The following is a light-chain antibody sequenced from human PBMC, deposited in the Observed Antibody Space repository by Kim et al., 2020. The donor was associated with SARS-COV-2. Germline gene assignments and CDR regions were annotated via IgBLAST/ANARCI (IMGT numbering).Light chain of an antibody. CDR3: ASWDDSLSGWV. CDR2: RND. V-gene: IGLV1-47*01. J-gene: IGLJ3*02. CDR1: SPNIGRNI. Sequence: GQRVTISCSGSSPNIGRNIVYWYQQIPGTAPKLLIYRNDQRPSGVPDRFSGSKSGTSASLAISGLRSEDEADYYCASWDDSLSGWVFGGGTQLTVL.